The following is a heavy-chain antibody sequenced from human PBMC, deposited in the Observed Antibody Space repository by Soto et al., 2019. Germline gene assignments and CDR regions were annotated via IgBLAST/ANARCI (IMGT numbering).Heavy chain of an antibody. CDR3: AREGSGCYSVGAFDI. CDR1: GYTFTGYY. D-gene: IGHD1-26*01. V-gene: IGHV1-2*04. Sequence: QVQLVQSGAEVKKPGASVKVSCKASGYTFTGYYMHWVRQAPGQGLEWMGWINPNSGGTNYAQKFQGWVTMTRDTSISTAYMELSRLRSDDTAVYYCAREGSGCYSVGAFDIWGQGTMVTVSS. CDR2: INPNSGGT. J-gene: IGHJ3*02.